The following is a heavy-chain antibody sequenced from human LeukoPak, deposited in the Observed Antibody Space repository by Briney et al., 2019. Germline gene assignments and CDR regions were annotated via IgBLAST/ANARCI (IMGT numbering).Heavy chain of an antibody. CDR3: ARGNPVLVFDY. J-gene: IGHJ4*02. Sequence: PGGSLRLSCAASGFTFSSYGMHWVRQAPGKGLEWVAFISHDGTIINYADSVKGRFTISRDNSKNTLYLQMNSLRAEDTAVYYCARGNPVLVFDYWGQGTLVTVSS. D-gene: IGHD1-14*01. CDR2: ISHDGTII. CDR1: GFTFSSYG. V-gene: IGHV3-30*19.